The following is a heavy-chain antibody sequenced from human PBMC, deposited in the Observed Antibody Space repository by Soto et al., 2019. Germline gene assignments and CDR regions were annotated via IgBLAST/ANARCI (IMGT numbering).Heavy chain of an antibody. Sequence: QVQLQESGPGLVKPSETLSLTCTVSGGSISSYYWSWIRQPPGKGLEWIGYIYYSGRTNYNPSLKRRVPXSXDXXKNQFSLKLSSVTAADTAVYYCARGYCSSTICYIWDNWFDPWGQGTLVTVSS. V-gene: IGHV4-59*01. D-gene: IGHD2-2*02. CDR3: ARGYCSSTICYIWDNWFDP. CDR2: IYYSGRT. CDR1: GGSISSYY. J-gene: IGHJ5*02.